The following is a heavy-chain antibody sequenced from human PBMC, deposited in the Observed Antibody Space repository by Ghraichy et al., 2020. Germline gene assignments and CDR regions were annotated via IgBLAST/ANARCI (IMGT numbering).Heavy chain of an antibody. CDR1: GFTFSSYG. CDR3: AKEFRDSSSSGGGTFYYYYYGMDV. J-gene: IGHJ6*04. CDR2: ISYDGSNK. Sequence: GGSLRLSCAASGFTFSSYGMHWVRQAPGKGLEWVAVISYDGSNKYYADSVKGRFTISRDNSKNTLYLQMNSLRAEDTAVYYCAKEFRDSSSSGGGTFYYYYYGMDVWGKGTTVTVSS. D-gene: IGHD6-6*01. V-gene: IGHV3-30*18.